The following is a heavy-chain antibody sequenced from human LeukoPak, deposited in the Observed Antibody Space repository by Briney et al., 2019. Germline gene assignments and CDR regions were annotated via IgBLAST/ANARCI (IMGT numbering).Heavy chain of an antibody. Sequence: GGSLRLSCAASGFTFSGYSMNWVRQAVGKGLEWVSYISASSSSIYYADSVKGRFTISRDNAKNSLYLQMNSLRDEDTAVYYCARRAAGRPGADYFQHWGQGISVTLSS. CDR1: GFTFSGYS. V-gene: IGHV3-48*02. D-gene: IGHD3-10*01. CDR3: ARRAAGRPGADYFQH. J-gene: IGHJ1*01. CDR2: ISASSSSI.